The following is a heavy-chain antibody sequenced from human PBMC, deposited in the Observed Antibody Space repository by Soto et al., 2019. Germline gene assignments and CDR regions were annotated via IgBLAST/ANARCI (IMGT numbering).Heavy chain of an antibody. J-gene: IGHJ4*02. V-gene: IGHV1-69*06. CDR2: IIPFFGTP. CDR3: ARDKGAYYSNLVY. CDR1: GATFSSYA. Sequence: SVKVSCKLSGATFSSYAMSWVRQAPGQGLEWIGGIIPFFGTPNYAQKFQGRVTITADTSTATSYMELSSLRSDDTAVYCCARDKGAYYSNLVYWGQGTLVTVSS. D-gene: IGHD3-22*01.